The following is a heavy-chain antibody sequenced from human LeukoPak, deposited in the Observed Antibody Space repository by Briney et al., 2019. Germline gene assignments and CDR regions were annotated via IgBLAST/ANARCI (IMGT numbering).Heavy chain of an antibody. D-gene: IGHD3-9*01. V-gene: IGHV4-4*07. J-gene: IGHJ3*02. Sequence: PSETLSLTCTVSGGSISSYYWSWIRQPAGKGLEWIGRIYSSGSSDYNPSLKSRVTMSVDTSKNQFSLNMTSVTAADTAMYYGARGKGYDSPSGAFDIWGHGAMVTVSS. CDR2: IYSSGSS. CDR3: ARGKGYDSPSGAFDI. CDR1: GGSISSYY.